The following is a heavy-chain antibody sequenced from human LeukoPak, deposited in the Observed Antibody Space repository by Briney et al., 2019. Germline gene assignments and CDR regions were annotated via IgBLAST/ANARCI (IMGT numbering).Heavy chain of an antibody. CDR3: ARDNYDSSGYYYHYYYGMDV. CDR2: IWYDGSNK. CDR1: GFTFSSYG. D-gene: IGHD3-22*01. J-gene: IGHJ6*02. Sequence: PGGSLRLSCAASGFTFSSYGMHWVRQAPGKGLEWVAVIWYDGSNKYYADSVKGRFTISRDNSKNTLYLQMNSLTAEDTAVYYCARDNYDSSGYYYHYYYGMDVWGQGTTVTVSS. V-gene: IGHV3-33*01.